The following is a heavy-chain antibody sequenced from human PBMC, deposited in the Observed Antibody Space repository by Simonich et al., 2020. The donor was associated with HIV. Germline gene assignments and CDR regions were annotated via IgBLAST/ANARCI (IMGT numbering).Heavy chain of an antibody. CDR1: GYTLSELS. CDR2: FNPEDDET. J-gene: IGHJ1*01. V-gene: IGHV1-24*01. D-gene: IGHD2-8*02. CDR3: ATRTGIQH. Sequence: QVQLVQSGAEVKKPGASVQVSCKVSGYTLSELSMHWVRQAPGKGLEWWGGFNPEDDETIYAQKCQGRVSMTEDTSTDTAYMELRSLRSEDTAVYYCATRTGIQHWGLGALVTVSS.